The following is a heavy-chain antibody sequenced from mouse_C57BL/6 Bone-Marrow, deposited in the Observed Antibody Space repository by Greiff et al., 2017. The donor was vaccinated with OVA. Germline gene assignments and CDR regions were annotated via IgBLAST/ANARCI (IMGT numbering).Heavy chain of an antibody. J-gene: IGHJ2*01. V-gene: IGHV1-80*01. CDR2: IYPGDGDT. D-gene: IGHD1-1*01. CDR1: GYAFSSYW. CDR3: ARVTTVVDYFDD. Sequence: VQLQQSGAELVKPGASVKISCKASGYAFSSYWMNWVKQRPGKGLEWIGQIYPGDGDTNYNGKFKGQATLTADKSSSTAYMQLSSLASEDSAVYCCARVTTVVDYFDDWGKGTTLTVSS.